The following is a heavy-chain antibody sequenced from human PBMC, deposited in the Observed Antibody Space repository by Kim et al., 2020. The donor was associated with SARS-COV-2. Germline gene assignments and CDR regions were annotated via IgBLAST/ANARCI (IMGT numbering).Heavy chain of an antibody. D-gene: IGHD3-10*01. CDR3: ARSSYYYYGMDV. Sequence: SETLSLTCTVSGGSISSYYWSWIRQAPGKGLEWIGYIYYSGSTSYSPSLKSRVNISVDTSTNQFSLNLTSVAAADTAVYYCARSSYYYYGMDVWGQGTTVNVSS. CDR1: GGSISSYY. J-gene: IGHJ6*02. CDR2: IYYSGST. V-gene: IGHV4-59*01.